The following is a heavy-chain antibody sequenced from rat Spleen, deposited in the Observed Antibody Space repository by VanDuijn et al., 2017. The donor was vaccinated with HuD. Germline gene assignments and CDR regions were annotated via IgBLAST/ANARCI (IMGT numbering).Heavy chain of an antibody. CDR3: ARDRTYYGYSPFAY. CDR1: GFSLTSHH. J-gene: IGHJ3*01. Sequence: QVQLKESGPDLLQPSQTLSLTCTVSGFSLTSHHVSWVRQPPGKGLEWMGLIWTGGSTAYNSLLKSRLSISRDTSKSQVFLKMNSLQTEDTATYYCARDRTYYGYSPFAYWGQGTLVTVSS. D-gene: IGHD1-9*01. V-gene: IGHV2-43*01. CDR2: IWTGGST.